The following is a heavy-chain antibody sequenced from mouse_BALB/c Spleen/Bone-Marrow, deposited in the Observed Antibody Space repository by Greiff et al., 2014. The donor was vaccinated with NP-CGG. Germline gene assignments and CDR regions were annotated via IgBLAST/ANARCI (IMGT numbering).Heavy chain of an antibody. CDR1: GYAFTIYL. CDR2: INPGSGGS. Sequence: VQLVESGAELVRPGTSVKVSCKASGYAFTIYLIEWIKQRPGQGLEWIGVINPGSGGSNYNEKFKGKATLTADKSSSTAYMQLSNLTSDDSAVYFCARLGRDYFDYWGQGTTLTVSS. V-gene: IGHV1-54*01. D-gene: IGHD4-1*01. CDR3: ARLGRDYFDY. J-gene: IGHJ2*01.